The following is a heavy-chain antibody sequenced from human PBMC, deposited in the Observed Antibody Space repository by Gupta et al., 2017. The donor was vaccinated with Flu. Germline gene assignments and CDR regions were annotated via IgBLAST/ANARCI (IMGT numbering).Heavy chain of an antibody. V-gene: IGHV3-23*01. CDR3: AKGMLQYSAPVGLFTLDI. D-gene: IGHD4-11*01. CDR2: ISDDGGRT. J-gene: IGHJ6*04. Sequence: DVYLLESGGDLVQPGGSLRLTCAASGFTFGHYAMPWVRQAPGKGLESVSRISDDGGRTDYADSVMGRFTISRDNSENTLYLQMSSLSAEDTAIYYCAKGMLQYSAPVGLFTLDIWGRGTTVTVSS. CDR1: GFTFGHYA.